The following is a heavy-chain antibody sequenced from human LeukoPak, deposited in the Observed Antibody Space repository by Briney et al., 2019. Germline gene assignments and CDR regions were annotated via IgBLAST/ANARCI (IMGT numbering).Heavy chain of an antibody. V-gene: IGHV3-66*01. CDR2: IYAGGST. CDR3: AREGGYPHFQNDY. J-gene: IGHJ4*02. D-gene: IGHD5-12*01. Sequence: GGSLRLSCAASGFTVSSDYMSWVRQAPGKGLEWVSVIYAGGSTYYADSVKGRFTISRDNSKNTLYLQMNSLRVEDTAIYYCAREGGYPHFQNDYWGQGTLVTVSS. CDR1: GFTVSSDY.